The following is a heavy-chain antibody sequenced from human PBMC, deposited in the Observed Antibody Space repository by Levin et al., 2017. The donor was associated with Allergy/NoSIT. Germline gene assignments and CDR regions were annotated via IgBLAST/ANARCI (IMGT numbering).Heavy chain of an antibody. Sequence: RASVKVSCKVSGYTLTELSMHWVRQAPGKGLEWMGGFDPEDGETIYAQKFQGRVTMTEDTSTDTAYMELSSLRSEDTAVYYCATSVAGKGFWFDPWGQGTLVTVSS. D-gene: IGHD6-13*01. J-gene: IGHJ5*02. V-gene: IGHV1-24*01. CDR2: FDPEDGET. CDR1: GYTLTELS. CDR3: ATSVAGKGFWFDP.